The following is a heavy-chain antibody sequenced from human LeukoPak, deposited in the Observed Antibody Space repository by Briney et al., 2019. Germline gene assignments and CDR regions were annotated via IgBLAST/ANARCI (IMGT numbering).Heavy chain of an antibody. CDR3: ARRLGLFDY. D-gene: IGHD5-12*01. CDR1: GFAFRTYE. J-gene: IGHJ4*02. CDR2: ISGSGGTI. V-gene: IGHV3-48*03. Sequence: GGSLRLSCAASGFAFRTYEMNWVRQSPGKGLEWLSYISGSGGTIYYADFVKGRFTVSRDNAMNSLFLQMNTLRAEDTAVYYCARRLGLFDYWGQGTLVTVSS.